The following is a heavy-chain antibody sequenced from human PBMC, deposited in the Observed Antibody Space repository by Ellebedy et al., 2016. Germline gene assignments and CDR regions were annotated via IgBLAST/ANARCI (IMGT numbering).Heavy chain of an antibody. D-gene: IGHD1-1*01. CDR1: GYTFNQYG. CDR2: ISAYDGNT. Sequence: ASVKVSXXASGYTFNQYGFSWVRQAPGQGLEWMGWISAYDGNTKYAQKLQGRVTMTTDTSTSTAYMELRSLRSDDAAVYYCARGGRTTGTTRSLEYWGQGTLVTVSS. V-gene: IGHV1-18*01. J-gene: IGHJ4*02. CDR3: ARGGRTTGTTRSLEY.